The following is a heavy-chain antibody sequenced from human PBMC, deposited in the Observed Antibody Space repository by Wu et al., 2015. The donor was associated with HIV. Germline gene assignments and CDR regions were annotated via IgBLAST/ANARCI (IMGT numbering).Heavy chain of an antibody. CDR1: GYTFTTYD. CDR2: MNPKSGDT. Sequence: QMQLVQSGAEVKKSGASVKVSCKASGYTFTTYDINWVRQATGQGLEWMGWMNPKSGDTGYAQKFQGRVTFTRDTSTDTAYMDLSSLRSEDTAMYYCARGGAWGSGSALALWGRRDNGHRLF. J-gene: IGHJ3*01. D-gene: IGHD3-16*01. CDR3: ARGGAWGSGSALAL. V-gene: IGHV1-8*03.